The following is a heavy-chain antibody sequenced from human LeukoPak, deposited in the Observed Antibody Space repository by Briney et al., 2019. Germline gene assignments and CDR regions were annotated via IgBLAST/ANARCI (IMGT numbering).Heavy chain of an antibody. CDR3: ARIRSSGWYFYYYGMDV. CDR2: IYYSGST. Sequence: SETLSLTCTVSGGSISSYYWSWIRQPPGKGLEWIGHIYYSGSTNYNPSLKSRVTISVDTSKNQFSLKLSSVTAADTAVYYCARIRSSGWYFYYYGMDVWGQGTTVTVSS. J-gene: IGHJ6*02. D-gene: IGHD6-19*01. CDR1: GGSISSYY. V-gene: IGHV4-59*08.